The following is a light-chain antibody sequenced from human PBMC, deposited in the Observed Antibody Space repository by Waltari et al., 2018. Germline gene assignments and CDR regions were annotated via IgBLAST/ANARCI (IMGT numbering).Light chain of an antibody. CDR2: YNN. J-gene: IGLJ2*01. CDR3: QLWDSGSDQVV. Sequence: SSVLTQSPSLSVAPGETATIPCGGDNIGSKTVHWYQQKPGQAPGLVMFYNNDRPSGIPERFSGSNSGSTATLTISRVEAGDEADYYCQLWDSGSDQVVFGGGTKLTVL. V-gene: IGLV3-21*04. CDR1: NIGSKT.